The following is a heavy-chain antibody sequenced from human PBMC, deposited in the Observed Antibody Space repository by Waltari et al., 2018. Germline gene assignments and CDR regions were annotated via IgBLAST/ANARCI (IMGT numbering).Heavy chain of an antibody. Sequence: QVQLVESGGGVVQPGRSLRLSWAASGFTFSSYGMPWVRQAPGKGLEWVAVISYDGSNKYYADSVKGRFTISRDNSKNTLYLQMNSLRAEDTAVYYCAKGSGDFDYWGQGTLVTVSS. V-gene: IGHV3-30*18. D-gene: IGHD3-3*01. J-gene: IGHJ4*02. CDR2: ISYDGSNK. CDR1: GFTFSSYG. CDR3: AKGSGDFDY.